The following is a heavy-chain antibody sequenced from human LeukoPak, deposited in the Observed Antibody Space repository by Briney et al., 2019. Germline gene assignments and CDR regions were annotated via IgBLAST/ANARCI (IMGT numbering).Heavy chain of an antibody. V-gene: IGHV1-46*01. D-gene: IGHD5-18*01. CDR2: INPSGGST. J-gene: IGHJ4*02. Sequence: ASVKVSCKASGYTFTSYYMHWVRQASGQGLEWMGIINPSGGSTSYAQKFQGRVTMTRDTSTSTVYMELSSLRSEDTAVYYCARDDSKRGYTYWGQGTLVTVSS. CDR1: GYTFTSYY. CDR3: ARDDSKRGYTY.